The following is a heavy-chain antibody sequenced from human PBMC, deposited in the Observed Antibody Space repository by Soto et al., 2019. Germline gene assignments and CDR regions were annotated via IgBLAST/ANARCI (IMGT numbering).Heavy chain of an antibody. V-gene: IGHV3-11*01. CDR2: ISTSGSTI. CDR1: GFTFSDYY. CDR3: ARVSPPPDY. J-gene: IGHJ4*02. Sequence: GGSLRLSCAASGFTFSDYYMSWIRQAPGKGLEWVSYISTSGSTINYADSVKVRFTISRDNAKYSLYLQMNSLRAEDTAVYYCARVSPPPDYWGQRTLVTVSS.